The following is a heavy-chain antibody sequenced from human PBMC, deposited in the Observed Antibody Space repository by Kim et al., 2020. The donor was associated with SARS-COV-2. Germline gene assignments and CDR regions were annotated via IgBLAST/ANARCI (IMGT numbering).Heavy chain of an antibody. J-gene: IGHJ4*02. D-gene: IGHD1-26*01. CDR3: ARHIGSWELLFDY. V-gene: IGHV5-51*01. Sequence: YSPSFQGQVTISADKSISTAYLQWSSLKASDTAMYYCARHIGSWELLFDYWGQGTLVTVSS.